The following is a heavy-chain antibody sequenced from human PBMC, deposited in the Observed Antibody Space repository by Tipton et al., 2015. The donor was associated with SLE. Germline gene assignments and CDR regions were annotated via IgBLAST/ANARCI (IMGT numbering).Heavy chain of an antibody. V-gene: IGHV4-39*07. CDR1: GDSISRSAYY. J-gene: IGHJ3*02. D-gene: IGHD2-15*01. Sequence: GLVKPSETLSLTCTVSGDSISRSAYYWGWIRQPPGKGLEWIGSMYYSGSTNYNPSLKSRVTISVDTSKNQFSLKLSSVTAADTAVYYCARDPWSDAFDIWGQGTMVTVSS. CDR3: ARDPWSDAFDI. CDR2: MYYSGST.